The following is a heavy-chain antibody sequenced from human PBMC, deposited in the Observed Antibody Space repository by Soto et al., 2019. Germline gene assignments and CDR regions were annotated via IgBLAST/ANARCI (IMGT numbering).Heavy chain of an antibody. Sequence: SETLSLTCAVYGGSFSGYYWSWIRQPPGKWLEWIGEINHSGSTNYNPSLKSRVTISVDTSKNQFSLKLSSVTAADTAVYYCARTSLSRYYDFWSGYYKGFDYWGQGXLVTVYS. CDR1: GGSFSGYY. D-gene: IGHD3-3*01. CDR3: ARTSLSRYYDFWSGYYKGFDY. CDR2: INHSGST. J-gene: IGHJ4*02. V-gene: IGHV4-34*01.